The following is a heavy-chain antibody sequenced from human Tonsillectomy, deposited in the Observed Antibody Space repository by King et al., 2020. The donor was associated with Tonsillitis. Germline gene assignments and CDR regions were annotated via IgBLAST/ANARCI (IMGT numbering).Heavy chain of an antibody. J-gene: IGHJ3*02. D-gene: IGHD4-17*01. CDR1: GFSLSTSGMR. CDR2: IDWDDDK. V-gene: IGHV2-70*04. CDR3: ARISPIGTVGAFDI. Sequence: VTLKESGPALVKRTQTLTLTCTFSGFSLSTSGMRVSWIRQPPGKALEWLARIDWDDDKLYSTSLKTRLTISKATSKNQVVLTMTNMDPVDTSTYYCARISPIGTVGAFDIWGQGTMVTVSS.